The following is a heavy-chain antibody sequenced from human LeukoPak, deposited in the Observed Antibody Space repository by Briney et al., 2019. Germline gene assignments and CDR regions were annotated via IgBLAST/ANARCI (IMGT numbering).Heavy chain of an antibody. D-gene: IGHD1-26*01. Sequence: GGSLRLSCAASGXIFSNYGIHWVRQAPGKGLEWVAVIWYDGGYKYNADSVKGRFTISRDNSKNTVYLQMNSLRVEDTAVYYCAGDWETTSFDYWGQGTLVTVSS. CDR2: IWYDGGYK. CDR1: GXIFSNYG. J-gene: IGHJ4*02. CDR3: AGDWETTSFDY. V-gene: IGHV3-33*01.